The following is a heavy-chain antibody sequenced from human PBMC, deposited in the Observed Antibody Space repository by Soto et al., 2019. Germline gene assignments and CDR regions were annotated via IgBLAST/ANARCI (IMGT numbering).Heavy chain of an antibody. D-gene: IGHD3-3*02. J-gene: IGHJ6*03. V-gene: IGHV3-23*01. CDR1: GFTFSSYA. Sequence: GGSLRLSCAASGFTFSSYAMSWVRQAPGKGLEWVSAISGSGGSTYYADSVKGRFTISRDNSKNTLYLQMNSLRAEDTAVYYCAKLTLATRNYYYMDVWGKGTTVTVSS. CDR2: ISGSGGST. CDR3: AKLTLATRNYYYMDV.